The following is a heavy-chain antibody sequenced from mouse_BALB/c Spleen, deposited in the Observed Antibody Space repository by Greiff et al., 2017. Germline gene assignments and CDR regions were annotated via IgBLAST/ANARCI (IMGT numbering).Heavy chain of an antibody. Sequence: VQLQQSGAELVRPGSSVKISCKASGYAFSSYWMNWVKQRPGQGLEWIGQIYPGDGDTNYNGKFKGKATLTADKSSSTAYMQLSSLTSEDSAVYFCARGNSWYFDVWGAGTTVTVSS. V-gene: IGHV1-80*01. CDR3: ARGNSWYFDV. CDR1: GYAFSSYW. J-gene: IGHJ1*01. D-gene: IGHD2-1*01. CDR2: IYPGDGDT.